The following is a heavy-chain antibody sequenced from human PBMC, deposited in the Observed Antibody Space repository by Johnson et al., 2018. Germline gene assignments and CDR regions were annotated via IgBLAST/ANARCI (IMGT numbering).Heavy chain of an antibody. CDR3: ARVYFGRGGSGFYYMDV. D-gene: IGHD3-9*01. CDR1: GGSISSCY. Sequence: QVQLQESGPGLVKPSETLSLTCTVSGGSISSCYWSWIRQPPGKGLEWIGYIYYSGRTNYNPSLKSRVTISVDTSKNQFSLKLSSVTAADTAVYYCARVYFGRGGSGFYYMDVWGKGTTVTVSS. CDR2: IYYSGRT. J-gene: IGHJ6*03. V-gene: IGHV4-59*01.